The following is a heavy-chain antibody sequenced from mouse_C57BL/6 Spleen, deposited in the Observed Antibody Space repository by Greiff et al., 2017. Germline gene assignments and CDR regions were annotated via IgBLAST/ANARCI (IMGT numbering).Heavy chain of an antibody. V-gene: IGHV1-64*01. J-gene: IGHJ3*01. Sequence: QVQLQQPGAELVKPGASVKLSCKASGYTFTSYWMHWVKQRPGQGLEWIGMIHPNSGSTNYNEKFKSKATLTVDESSSTAYRQRDSLTSEDSAVYYCAGVYDCDEGFAYWGQGTLVTVSA. CDR1: GYTFTSYW. CDR2: IHPNSGST. CDR3: AGVYDCDEGFAY. D-gene: IGHD2-4*01.